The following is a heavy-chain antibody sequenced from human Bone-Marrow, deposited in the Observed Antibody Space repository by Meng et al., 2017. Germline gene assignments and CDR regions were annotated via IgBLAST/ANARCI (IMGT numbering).Heavy chain of an antibody. D-gene: IGHD6-19*01. CDR1: GFTFSSYT. CDR3: ATSCLAVAGTSQFDY. Sequence: GESLKISCAASGFTFSSYTMHWVRQAPGKGLEWVALISYDGSEYYYSDSVKGRFTISRDNAEKSLHLQMDSLRAEDTAVYYCATSCLAVAGTSQFDYWGQGILVTVSS. CDR2: ISYDGSEY. V-gene: IGHV3-30*04. J-gene: IGHJ4*02.